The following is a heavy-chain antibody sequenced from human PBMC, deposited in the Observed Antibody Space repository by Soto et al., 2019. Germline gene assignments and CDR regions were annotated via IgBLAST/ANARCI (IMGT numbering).Heavy chain of an antibody. J-gene: IGHJ5*02. CDR2: ISSLSGNT. CDR3: ARGTVTSGRWFGP. V-gene: IGHV1-18*04. Sequence: QVHLVQSETEVKEPGASVTVSCKTSHATFTGYTINWVRQAHGQGLEWLGWISSLSGNTYYARDFQGRLTMTTNPSATTAYIELRSLRSDDTAVYFCARGTVTSGRWFGPWGQGTLVTVSS. CDR1: HATFTGYT. D-gene: IGHD4-17*01.